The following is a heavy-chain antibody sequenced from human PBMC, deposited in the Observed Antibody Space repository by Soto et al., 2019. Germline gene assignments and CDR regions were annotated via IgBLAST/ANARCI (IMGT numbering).Heavy chain of an antibody. J-gene: IGHJ4*02. D-gene: IGHD6-19*01. Sequence: SETLSLTCAVFSASLGDHYWAWIRQSPDKGLEWIGEVHPSGSTDYNPSLKSRLTLSVDTSKNQFSLKLGSVTAADTAVYYCARVTDSSGWYPYFDYWGQGTLVTVS. V-gene: IGHV4-34*01. CDR1: SASLGDHY. CDR3: ARVTDSSGWYPYFDY. CDR2: VHPSGST.